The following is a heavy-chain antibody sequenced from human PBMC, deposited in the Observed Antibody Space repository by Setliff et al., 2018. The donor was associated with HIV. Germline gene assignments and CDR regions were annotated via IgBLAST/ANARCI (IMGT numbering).Heavy chain of an antibody. CDR3: ARPHSGRGGGAWFDP. CDR2: ILNGETT. CDR1: GDSINSGHYY. J-gene: IGHJ5*02. D-gene: IGHD6-19*01. Sequence: SETLSLTCTVSGDSINSGHYYWGWIRQPPGKGLEWIGNILNGETTFYNPSLKNRVTIPVDTSKNQFSLRLASVTAADTAVYHCARPHSGRGGGAWFDPWGHGTLVT. V-gene: IGHV4-39*01.